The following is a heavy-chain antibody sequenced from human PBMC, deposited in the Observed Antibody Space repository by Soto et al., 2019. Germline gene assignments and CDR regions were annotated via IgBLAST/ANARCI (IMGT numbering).Heavy chain of an antibody. CDR2: IYYSGST. D-gene: IGHD6-13*01. V-gene: IGHV4-30-4*01. CDR3: ARVAAAGHYYYDGMDV. J-gene: IGHJ6*02. Sequence: SETLSLTCTVSRGSISSGDYYWSWIRQPPGRGLEWIGYIYYSGSTYYNPSLKGRVTISVDTSKNQFSLKLSSVTAADTAVYYCARVAAAGHYYYDGMDVWGQGPTVTVSS. CDR1: RGSISSGDYY.